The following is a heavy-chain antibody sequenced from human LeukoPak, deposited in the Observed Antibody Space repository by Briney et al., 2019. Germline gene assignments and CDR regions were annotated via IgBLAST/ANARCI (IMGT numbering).Heavy chain of an antibody. J-gene: IGHJ4*02. CDR3: AKSVVVITFRFDD. CDR1: GFTFSNYW. Sequence: GGSLRLSCEASGFTFSNYWMSWVRQAPGKGLEWVINISQDGSGKNYADSVKGRFTISRDNSKNMVYLQMNSLRADDTAVYYCAKSVVVITFRFDDWGQGALVTVSS. V-gene: IGHV3-7*03. D-gene: IGHD2-15*01. CDR2: ISQDGSGK.